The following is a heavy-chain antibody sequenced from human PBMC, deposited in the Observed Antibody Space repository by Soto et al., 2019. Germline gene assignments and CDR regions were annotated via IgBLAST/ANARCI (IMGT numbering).Heavy chain of an antibody. J-gene: IGHJ6*02. CDR2: IYWDDDK. Sequence: QITLKESGPTLVKPTQTLTLTCTFSGFSLSTSGVGVGWIRQPPGKALEWLALIYWDDDKRYSPSLKSRLTITKXNSXTXVVLTMTNMDPVDTATYYCAHTRIAVAGTRYYGMDVWGQGTTVTVSS. D-gene: IGHD6-19*01. V-gene: IGHV2-5*02. CDR3: AHTRIAVAGTRYYGMDV. CDR1: GFSLSTSGVG.